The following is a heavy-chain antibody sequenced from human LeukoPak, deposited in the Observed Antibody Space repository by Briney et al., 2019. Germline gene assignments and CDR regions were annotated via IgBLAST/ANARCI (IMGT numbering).Heavy chain of an antibody. V-gene: IGHV3-30-3*01. D-gene: IGHD2-15*01. J-gene: IGHJ1*01. CDR3: AKDEHCSGGSCYSGYFQH. Sequence: PGGSLRLSCAASGFTFSSYAMHWVRQAPGKGLEWVAVISYDGSNKYYADSVKGRFTISRDNSKNTLYLQMNSLRAEDTAVYYCAKDEHCSGGSCYSGYFQHWGQGTLVTVSS. CDR2: ISYDGSNK. CDR1: GFTFSSYA.